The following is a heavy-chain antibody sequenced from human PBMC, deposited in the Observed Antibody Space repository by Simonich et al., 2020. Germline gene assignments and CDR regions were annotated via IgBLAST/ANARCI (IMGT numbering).Heavy chain of an antibody. CDR2: IKHRGST. D-gene: IGHD1-1*01. CDR1: GGSFSGYY. CDR3: ARGKGWKNAFDI. Sequence: QVQLQQWGAGLLKPSETLSLTCAVYGGSFSGYYWGWVRQPPGKGLGWIGEIKHRGSTNYNPSLKSRVTISVDTSKNQFSLKLSSVTAADTAVYYCARGKGWKNAFDIWGQGTMVTVSS. V-gene: IGHV4-34*01. J-gene: IGHJ3*02.